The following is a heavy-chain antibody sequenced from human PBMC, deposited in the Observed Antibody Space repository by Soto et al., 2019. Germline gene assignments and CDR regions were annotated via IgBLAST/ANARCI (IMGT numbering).Heavy chain of an antibody. CDR1: GGSISSYY. J-gene: IGHJ2*01. V-gene: IGHV4-59*01. CDR3: ARGEGGVEWYFDL. CDR2: IYYSGST. Sequence: SETLSLTCTVSGGSISSYYWSWIRQPPGKGLEWIGYIYYSGSTNYNPSLKSRVTISVDTSKNQFSLKRSSVTAADTAGYYCARGEGGVEWYFDLWGRGTLVTVSS. D-gene: IGHD1-26*01.